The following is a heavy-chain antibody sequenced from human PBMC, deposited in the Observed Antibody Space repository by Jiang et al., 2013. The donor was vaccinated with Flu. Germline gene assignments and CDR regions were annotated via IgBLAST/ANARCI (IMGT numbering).Heavy chain of an antibody. V-gene: IGHV4-39*07. D-gene: IGHD3-10*01. CDR1: GGSISSSSYH. CDR3: ARLGVGYYGSGSYSPLSFDY. Sequence: GLVKPSETLSLTCTVSGGSISSSSYHWGWIRQPPGKGLEWIGSIYYSGSTYYNPSLKSRVTISVDTSQNQFSLKLSSVTAADTALYYCARLGVGYYGSGSYSPLSFDYWGQGTLVTVSS. CDR2: IYYSGST. J-gene: IGHJ4*02.